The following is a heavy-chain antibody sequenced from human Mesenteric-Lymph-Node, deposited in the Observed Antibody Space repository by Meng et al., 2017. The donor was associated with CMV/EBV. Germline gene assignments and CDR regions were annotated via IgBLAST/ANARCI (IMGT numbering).Heavy chain of an antibody. J-gene: IGHJ3*02. CDR1: GFSFSDYW. Sequence: GGSLRLSCAASGFSFSDYWVSWVRQAPGKGLEWVSSISSSSSYIYYADSVKGRFTISRDNAKNSLYLQMNSLRAEDTAVYYCARVGNDAFDIWGQGTMVTVSS. CDR2: ISSSSSYI. CDR3: ARVGNDAFDI. V-gene: IGHV3-21*01.